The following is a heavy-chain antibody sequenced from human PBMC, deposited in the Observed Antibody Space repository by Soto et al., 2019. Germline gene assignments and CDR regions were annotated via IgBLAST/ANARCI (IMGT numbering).Heavy chain of an antibody. V-gene: IGHV3-30-3*01. D-gene: IGHD3-10*01. Sequence: QSGGTLRLSCSASGFTFSSYAMHWVRQAPGKGLEWVAVISYDGSNKYYADSVKGPFTISRDNSKNTLYLQMDSLRAEDTALYYCARDDSGSGSSAFDIWGQGTLVTVSS. CDR3: ARDDSGSGSSAFDI. CDR1: GFTFSSYA. CDR2: ISYDGSNK. J-gene: IGHJ3*02.